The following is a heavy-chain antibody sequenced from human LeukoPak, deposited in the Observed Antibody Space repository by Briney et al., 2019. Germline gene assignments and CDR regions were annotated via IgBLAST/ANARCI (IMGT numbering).Heavy chain of an antibody. J-gene: IGHJ2*01. CDR2: IYYSGNT. D-gene: IGHD2-15*01. V-gene: IGHV4-59*08. Sequence: SETLSLTCTVSGGSISSYYWSWIRQPPGKRLERIGYIYYSGNTNYNPSLKSRVTISVDTSKNQFSLKLSSVTAADTAVYYCARHPIRGYCSGGSCYSLPYFDLWGRGTLVTVSS. CDR3: ARHPIRGYCSGGSCYSLPYFDL. CDR1: GGSISSYY.